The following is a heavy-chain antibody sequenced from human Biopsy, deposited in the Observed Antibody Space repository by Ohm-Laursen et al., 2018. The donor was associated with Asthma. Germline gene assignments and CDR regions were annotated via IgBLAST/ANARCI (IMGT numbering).Heavy chain of an antibody. Sequence: TLSLTCAVSGGSISSGGYSWSWIRQPPGKGLEWIGYIYHSGSTYYNPSLKSRVTISVDRSKNQFSLKLSSVTAADTAVYYCVRVKDGYNFDYWGQGTLVTVSS. CDR1: GGSISSGGYS. V-gene: IGHV4-30-2*01. CDR2: IYHSGST. D-gene: IGHD5-24*01. J-gene: IGHJ4*02. CDR3: VRVKDGYNFDY.